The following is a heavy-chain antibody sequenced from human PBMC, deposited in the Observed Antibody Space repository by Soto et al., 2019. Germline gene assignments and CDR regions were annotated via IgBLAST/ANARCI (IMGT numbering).Heavy chain of an antibody. CDR2: FYYSGST. CDR1: GGSISTYY. J-gene: IGHJ5*02. Sequence: SQTLSLTCSVSGGSISTYYWSWIRQPPGKGLEWIGYFYYSGSTNYNPSLKSRVTISVETSKNQFSLKLSSVTAADTAVYYCARAFGGYGSGSYYGTWGQGTLVTVSS. V-gene: IGHV4-59*01. D-gene: IGHD3-10*01. CDR3: ARAFGGYGSGSYYGT.